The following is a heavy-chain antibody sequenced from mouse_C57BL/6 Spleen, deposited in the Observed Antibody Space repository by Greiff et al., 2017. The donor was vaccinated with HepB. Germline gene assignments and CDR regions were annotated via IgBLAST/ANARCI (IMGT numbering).Heavy chain of an antibody. Sequence: VQLQQSGAELAKPGASVKLSCKASGYTFTSYWMHWVKQRPGQGLEWIGYINPSSGYTKYNQKFKDKATLTADKSSSTAYMRLSRVTYEDSAVYYSAKGGVVGALDYWGQGTSVTVSS. CDR1: GYTFTSYW. V-gene: IGHV1-7*01. D-gene: IGHD1-1*01. CDR3: AKGGVVGALDY. J-gene: IGHJ4*01. CDR2: INPSSGYT.